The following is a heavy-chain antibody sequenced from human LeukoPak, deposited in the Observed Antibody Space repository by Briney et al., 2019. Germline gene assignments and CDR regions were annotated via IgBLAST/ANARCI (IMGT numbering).Heavy chain of an antibody. CDR2: ISSDGSST. D-gene: IGHD3-16*01. Sequence: GGSLRLSCAASGFTFSSSWMHWVRQPPGRGLMWVSRISSDGSSTIYADSVKGRFTISRDNAKNTLYLQMNSLRVEDTAVYFCARDWGGYGPTSHDYWGQGTLVTVSS. CDR3: ARDWGGYGPTSHDY. J-gene: IGHJ4*02. CDR1: GFTFSSSW. V-gene: IGHV3-74*01.